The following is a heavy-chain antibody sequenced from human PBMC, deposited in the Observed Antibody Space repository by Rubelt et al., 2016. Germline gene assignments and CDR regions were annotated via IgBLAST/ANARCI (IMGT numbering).Heavy chain of an antibody. J-gene: IGHJ3*02. CDR3: ARDFQWGYSSPGDAFDI. V-gene: IGHV3-33*08. CDR2: IWYDGSNK. D-gene: IGHD6-13*01. Sequence: RSLRLSCAASGFTFSSYAMHWVRQAPGKGLEWVAVIWYDGSNKYYADSVKGRFTISRDNSKNTLYLQMNSLRAEDTAVYYCARDFQWGYSSPGDAFDIWGQGTMVTVSS. CDR1: GFTFSSYA.